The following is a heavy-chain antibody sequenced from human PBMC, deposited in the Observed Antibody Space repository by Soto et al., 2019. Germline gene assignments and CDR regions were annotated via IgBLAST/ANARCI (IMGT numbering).Heavy chain of an antibody. Sequence: GGSLRLSCAASGFTFSSYGMHWVRQAPGKGLEWVAVIWYDGSNKYYADSVKGRFTISRDNSKNTLYLQMNSLRAEDTAVYYCARESYGSGSYYVAVVAYWGQGTLVTVSS. CDR3: ARESYGSGSYYVAVVAY. CDR2: IWYDGSNK. J-gene: IGHJ4*02. V-gene: IGHV3-33*01. CDR1: GFTFSSYG. D-gene: IGHD3-10*01.